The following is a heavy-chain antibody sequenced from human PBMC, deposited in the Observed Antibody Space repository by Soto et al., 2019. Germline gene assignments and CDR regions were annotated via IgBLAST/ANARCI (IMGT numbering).Heavy chain of an antibody. CDR2: IYYSGST. J-gene: IGHJ3*02. CDR3: ARQRWELSDI. D-gene: IGHD1-26*01. Sequence: QLQLQESGPGLVKPSETLSLTCTVSGGSISSSSYYWGWIRQPPGKGLEWIGSIYYSGSTYYNPSLNXXVXIXVDTSKNQFSLKLSSVTAADTAVYYCARQRWELSDIWGQGTMVTVSS. CDR1: GGSISSSSYY. V-gene: IGHV4-39*01.